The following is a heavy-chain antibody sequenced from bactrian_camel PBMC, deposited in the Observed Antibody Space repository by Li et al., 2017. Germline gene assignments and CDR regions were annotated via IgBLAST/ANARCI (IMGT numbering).Heavy chain of an antibody. D-gene: IGHD4*01. CDR3: AADRTWFQCTLETISTGR. CDR1: GYYYC. V-gene: IGHV3S53*01. CDR2: ITADNSA. J-gene: IGHJ4*01. Sequence: VQLVESGGGSVEAGGSLRLSCTPDGYYYCMGWFRQSPGKEREAVASITADNSATYADSVKGRFTITRDKVQNILYLQMDSLKPEDTAMYYCAADRTWFQCTLETISTGRGGRGTQVTVS.